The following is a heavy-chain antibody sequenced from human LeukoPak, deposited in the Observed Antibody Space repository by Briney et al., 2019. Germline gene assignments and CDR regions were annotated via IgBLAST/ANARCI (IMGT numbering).Heavy chain of an antibody. V-gene: IGHV3-74*01. CDR3: ARDYVGIAVAGSEPPGY. Sequence: GGSLRLSWAASGFMFDDYAMHWVRQAPGKGLVWVSRINSDGSSTSYADSVKGRFTISRDNAKDTLYLQMNSLRAEDTAVYYCARDYVGIAVAGSEPPGYWGQGTLVTVSS. CDR2: INSDGSST. D-gene: IGHD6-19*01. CDR1: GFMFDDYA. J-gene: IGHJ4*02.